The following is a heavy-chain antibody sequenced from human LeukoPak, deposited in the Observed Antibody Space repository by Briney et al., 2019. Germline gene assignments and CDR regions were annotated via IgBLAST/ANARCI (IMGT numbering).Heavy chain of an antibody. CDR3: ARDRFGMDV. CDR2: IGIGGDT. Sequence: GGSLRLSCAASGFIFNNFDMYWVRQGTGKGLEWVSAIGIGGDTHYSGSVEGRFIISRENAKNSLFLQMNSLRVGDTAVYYCARDRFGMDVWGRGTTVIVSS. J-gene: IGHJ6*02. CDR1: GFIFNNFD. V-gene: IGHV3-13*01.